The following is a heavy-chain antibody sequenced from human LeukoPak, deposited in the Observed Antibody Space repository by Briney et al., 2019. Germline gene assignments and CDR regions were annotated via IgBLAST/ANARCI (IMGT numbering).Heavy chain of an antibody. V-gene: IGHV1-2*02. J-gene: IGHJ5*02. Sequence: ASVKLSCKASGYTFTGYYMHWVRQAPGQGLEWMGWINPNSGGTNYAQKFQGRVTMTRDTSISTAYMELSRLRSDDTAVYYCARDLGSYSSGWYNWFDPWGKGTRVPLSS. CDR3: ARDLGSYSSGWYNWFDP. CDR2: INPNSGGT. D-gene: IGHD6-19*01. CDR1: GYTFTGYY.